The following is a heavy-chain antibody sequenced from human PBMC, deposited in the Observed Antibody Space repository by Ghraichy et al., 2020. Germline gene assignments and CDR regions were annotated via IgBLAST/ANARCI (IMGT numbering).Heavy chain of an antibody. D-gene: IGHD5-18*01. V-gene: IGHV3-21*01. CDR2: ISSSSYI. Sequence: GGSLRLSCAASGFTFSSYSMNWVRQAPGKGLEWVSSISSSSYIYYADSVKGRFTISRDNAKNSLYLQMNSLRAEDTAVYYCARADTAMASLDYWGQGTLVTVSS. CDR3: ARADTAMASLDY. CDR1: GFTFSSYS. J-gene: IGHJ4*02.